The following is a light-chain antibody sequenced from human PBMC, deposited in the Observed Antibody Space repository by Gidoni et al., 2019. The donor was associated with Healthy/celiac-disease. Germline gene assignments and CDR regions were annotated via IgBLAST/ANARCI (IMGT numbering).Light chain of an antibody. V-gene: IGKV1-39*01. CDR2: AAS. J-gene: IGKJ4*01. Sequence: DIQMTQSPSSLSASVGDRVTSTCRASQSTSSYLNWYQQKPGKAPELLIYAASSLQSGVPSRFSGSGSGTDFTLTISSLQPEDFATYYCQQSYSTLTFGGGTKVEIK. CDR1: QSTSSY. CDR3: QQSYSTLT.